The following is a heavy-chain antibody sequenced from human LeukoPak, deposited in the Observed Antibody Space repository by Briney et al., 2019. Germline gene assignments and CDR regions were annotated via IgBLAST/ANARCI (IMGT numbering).Heavy chain of an antibody. D-gene: IGHD6-19*01. CDR3: ARDSVAGSTVYTFDY. CDR1: GYTFTVYY. V-gene: IGHV1-2*02. J-gene: IGHJ4*02. CDR2: INPNSGGT. Sequence: ASVTVSFKASGYTFTVYYMHWVRQAPGQGLEWMGWINPNSGGTNYVHKFQGRVTITRDTYISTAYMELSRLRSDDTAVYYCARDSVAGSTVYTFDYWGQGTLVTVSS.